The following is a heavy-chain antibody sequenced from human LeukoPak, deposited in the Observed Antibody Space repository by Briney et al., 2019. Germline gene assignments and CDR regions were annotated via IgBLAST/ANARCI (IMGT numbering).Heavy chain of an antibody. D-gene: IGHD5-12*01. CDR1: GFTFSSYS. V-gene: IGHV3-21*01. Sequence: GRSLRLSCAASGFTFSSYSMNWVRQAPGKGLEWVSSISSGSSYIYYADSVKGRFTISRDNAKNSLYLQMNSLRAEDTAVYYCARDSSGLRLPRYFDYWGQGTLVTVSS. CDR3: ARDSSGLRLPRYFDY. J-gene: IGHJ4*02. CDR2: ISSGSSYI.